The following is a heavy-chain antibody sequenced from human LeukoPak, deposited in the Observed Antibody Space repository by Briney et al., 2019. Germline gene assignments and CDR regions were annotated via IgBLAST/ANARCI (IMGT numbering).Heavy chain of an antibody. J-gene: IGHJ5*02. Sequence: PSETLSLTCAVYGGSFSGYYWSWIRQPPGKGLEWIGEINHSGSTNYNPSLKSRVTISVDTSKNQFSLKLRSVTAADTAVYYCAIRAREQRDSSPGNWLDPWGQGTLVTVSS. CDR3: AIRAREQRDSSPGNWLDP. D-gene: IGHD1/OR15-1a*01. V-gene: IGHV4-34*01. CDR1: GGSFSGYY. CDR2: INHSGST.